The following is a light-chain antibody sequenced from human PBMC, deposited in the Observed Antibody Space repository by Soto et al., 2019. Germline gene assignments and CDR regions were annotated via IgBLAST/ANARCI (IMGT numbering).Light chain of an antibody. V-gene: IGLV2-14*01. CDR2: EVN. Sequence: QSALTQPASVSGSPRQSITISCTGASSDVGGYTYVSWYQQHPGKAPKLMIYEVNNRPSGVSHRFSGSKSGNTASLTISGLQAEDEADYYCSSYTSSSTRVFGTGTKLTVL. CDR1: SSDVGGYTY. J-gene: IGLJ1*01. CDR3: SSYTSSSTRV.